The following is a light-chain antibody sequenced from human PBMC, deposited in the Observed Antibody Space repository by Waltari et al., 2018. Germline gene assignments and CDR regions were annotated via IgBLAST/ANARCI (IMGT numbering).Light chain of an antibody. J-gene: IGKJ1*01. CDR1: QSVLYSSNNKNY. CDR3: QQYYSTPPT. Sequence: DIVMTQSPDSLAVSLGERATINCKSSQSVLYSSNNKNYLAWYQQKPGQPPKLLIYWASTGESGGPDRFSGSGSGTDFTLTISSLQAEDVAVYYCQQYYSTPPTFGQGTKVEIK. CDR2: WAS. V-gene: IGKV4-1*01.